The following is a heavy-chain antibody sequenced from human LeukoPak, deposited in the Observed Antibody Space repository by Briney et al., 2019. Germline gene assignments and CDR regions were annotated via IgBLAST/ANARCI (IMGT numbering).Heavy chain of an antibody. CDR3: ARGYCSSTSCSLDFDY. V-gene: IGHV1-46*01. CDR2: INPSGGST. Sequence: GASVKVSCKASGYIFTSYQMHWVRQAPGQGLEWMGIINPSGGSTSYAQKFQGRVTMTRDTSTSTVYMDLSSLRSEDTAVYYCARGYCSSTSCSLDFDYWGQGTLVTVSS. CDR1: GYIFTSYQ. D-gene: IGHD2-2*01. J-gene: IGHJ4*02.